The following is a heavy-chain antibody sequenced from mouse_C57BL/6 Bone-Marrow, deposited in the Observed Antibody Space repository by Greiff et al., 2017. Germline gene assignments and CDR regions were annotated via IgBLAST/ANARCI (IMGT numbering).Heavy chain of an antibody. V-gene: IGHV1-50*01. J-gene: IGHJ3*01. D-gene: IGHD1-1*01. CDR3: ARPYYYGFAY. Sequence: QVQLQQPGAELVKPGASVKLSCKASGYTFTSYWMQWVKQRPGQGLEWIGEIDPSDSSTNYNQKFKGKATLTVDTSSSTAYMQLSSLTSEDSAVYYCARPYYYGFAYWGQGTLVTVSA. CDR1: GYTFTSYW. CDR2: IDPSDSST.